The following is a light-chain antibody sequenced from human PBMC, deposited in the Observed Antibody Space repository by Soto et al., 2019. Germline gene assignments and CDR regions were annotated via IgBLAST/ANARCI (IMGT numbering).Light chain of an antibody. CDR2: GAS. CDR1: QSVSSNS. V-gene: IGKV3-20*01. Sequence: VLAQSPGTLSLSPGERATLSCRASQSVSSNSLAWYQHKPGQAPRLLIYGASSRTTGIPDWFSGSGSGTDFTLTISRLEPQDCAVYYFQQYGTSPPYTFGQGTKLEIK. J-gene: IGKJ2*01. CDR3: QQYGTSPPYT.